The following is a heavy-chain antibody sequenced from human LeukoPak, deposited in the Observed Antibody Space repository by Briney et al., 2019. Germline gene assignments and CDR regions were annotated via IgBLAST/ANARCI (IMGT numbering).Heavy chain of an antibody. V-gene: IGHV4-59*01. CDR3: ARADLGYCNSYSCPEDYYYYDMDV. J-gene: IGHJ6*03. CDR1: GGSFSGYY. CDR2: IYNSVST. Sequence: SETLSLTCAVYGGSFSGYYWSWIRQPPGKGLEWIGYIYNSVSTNYNPSLKSRVTISVDTSKNQFSLWLSSVTAADTAVYYCARADLGYCNSYSCPEDYYYYDMDVWGKGTTVTVSS. D-gene: IGHD2-15*01.